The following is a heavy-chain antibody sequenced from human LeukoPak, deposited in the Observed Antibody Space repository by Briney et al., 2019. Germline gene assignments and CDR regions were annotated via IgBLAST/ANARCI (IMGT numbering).Heavy chain of an antibody. CDR2: IYYSGST. J-gene: IGHJ4*02. V-gene: IGHV4-39*07. CDR3: ARIYSGSPRDY. CDR1: GGSISSSSYY. Sequence: PSEILSLTCTVSGGSISSSSYYWGWIRQPPGKGLEWIGSIYYSGSTYYNPSLKSRVTISVDTSKNQFSLKLSSVTAADTAVYYCARIYSGSPRDYWGQGTLVTVSS. D-gene: IGHD1-26*01.